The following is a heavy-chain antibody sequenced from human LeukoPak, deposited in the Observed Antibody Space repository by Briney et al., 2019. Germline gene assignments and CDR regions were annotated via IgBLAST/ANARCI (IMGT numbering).Heavy chain of an antibody. J-gene: IGHJ4*02. Sequence: SVKVSCTASGGAFSSYAMSWVRQAPGQGLEWMGGIIPIFGTANYAQKFQGRVTITTDDSTSTAYMELSSLRSEDTAVYYCASHEGRYGGNSYWGQGNPGHRLL. V-gene: IGHV1-69*05. D-gene: IGHD4-23*01. CDR2: IIPIFGTA. CDR3: ASHEGRYGGNSY. CDR1: GGAFSSYA.